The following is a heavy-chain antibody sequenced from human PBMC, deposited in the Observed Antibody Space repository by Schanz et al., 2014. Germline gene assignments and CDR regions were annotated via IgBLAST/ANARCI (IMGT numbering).Heavy chain of an antibody. Sequence: QVQLVQSGSEVGKPGASVRVSCKASGYTFTSYGISWVRQAPGQGLEWMGWMNPSTGNSGYAQMFQVRVTMTRDTSISTAYLEVDSLKSEDTAVYYCARGPKWEGLMDVWGQGTTVIVSS. D-gene: IGHD1-26*01. J-gene: IGHJ6*02. CDR1: GYTFTSYG. V-gene: IGHV1-8*02. CDR2: MNPSTGNS. CDR3: ARGPKWEGLMDV.